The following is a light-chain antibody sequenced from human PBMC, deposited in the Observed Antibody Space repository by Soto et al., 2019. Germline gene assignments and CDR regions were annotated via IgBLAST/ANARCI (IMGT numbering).Light chain of an antibody. CDR2: AAS. V-gene: IGKV1-39*01. CDR1: QSISSY. Sequence: DIPMTQSPSSLSASVGDRVTITCRASQSISSYLNWYQQKPGKAPTLLIYAASSLQRGVPSRFSGSGSGTDFTLTISGLQPEEFATYYCQQSYSPLPITFGQGTRLEIK. CDR3: QQSYSPLPIT. J-gene: IGKJ5*01.